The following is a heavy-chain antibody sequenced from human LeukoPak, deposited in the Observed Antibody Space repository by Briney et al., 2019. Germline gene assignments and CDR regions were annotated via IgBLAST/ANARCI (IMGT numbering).Heavy chain of an antibody. CDR2: IYYSGNT. Sequence: SETLSLTCTVTGGSISSGGYYWSWIRQHPGKGLEWIGYIYYSGNTYYNPSLKSRVTISVDTSKNQFSLKLSSVTAADTAVYYCARGSSGWLRFDYWGQGTLVTVSS. D-gene: IGHD6-19*01. V-gene: IGHV4-31*03. CDR3: ARGSSGWLRFDY. J-gene: IGHJ4*02. CDR1: GGSISSGGYY.